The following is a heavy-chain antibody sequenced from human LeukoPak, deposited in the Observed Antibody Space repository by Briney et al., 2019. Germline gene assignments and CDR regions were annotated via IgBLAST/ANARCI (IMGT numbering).Heavy chain of an antibody. D-gene: IGHD4-17*01. CDR1: GFPFSSYW. Sequence: GGSLRLSCAASGFPFSSYWMSWVRQAPGKGLEWVANIKEDGSEKYYVDSVKGRFTISRDNAKNSLFLQMNSLRAEDTAVYYCAVGAGYGDYYYFDYWGQGTLVTVSS. J-gene: IGHJ4*02. CDR3: AVGAGYGDYYYFDY. CDR2: IKEDGSEK. V-gene: IGHV3-7*03.